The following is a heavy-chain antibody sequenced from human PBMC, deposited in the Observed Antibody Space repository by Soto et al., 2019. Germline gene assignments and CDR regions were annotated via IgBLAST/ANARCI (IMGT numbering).Heavy chain of an antibody. V-gene: IGHV4-30-4*01. CDR3: AREAGDFVQVPYY. J-gene: IGHJ4*02. CDR2: IYYNGDT. Sequence: TLALTGSVSGVSLNSGHYYGSWLRQSPGRGLDWIGSIYYNGDTNYNPSLGSRVTMSVDTSKNQFFLDLQSVVAADTAVYFCAREAGDFVQVPYYWGQGTLVTVSS. D-gene: IGHD3-3*01. CDR1: GVSLNSGHYY.